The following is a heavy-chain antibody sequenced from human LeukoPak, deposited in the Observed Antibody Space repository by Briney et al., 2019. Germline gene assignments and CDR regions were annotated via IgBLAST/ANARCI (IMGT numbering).Heavy chain of an antibody. J-gene: IGHJ5*02. Sequence: SVKVSCKASGYTFTSYYMHWVRQAPGQGLEWMGGIIPIFGTANYAQKFQGRVTITTDESTSTAYMELSSLRSEDTAVYYCAVRTSGSSTRNWFDPWGQGTLVTVSS. D-gene: IGHD3-3*01. CDR2: IIPIFGTA. CDR3: AVRTSGSSTRNWFDP. CDR1: GYTFTSYY. V-gene: IGHV1-69*05.